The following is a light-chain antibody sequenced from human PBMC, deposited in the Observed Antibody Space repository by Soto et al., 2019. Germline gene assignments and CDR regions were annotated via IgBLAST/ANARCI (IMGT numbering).Light chain of an antibody. J-gene: IGKJ1*01. CDR1: QSVSSY. CDR3: QQRSNWPPWT. Sequence: EIVLTQSPATLSLSPGERATLSCRASQSVSSYLAWYQQKPGQAPRLLIYDASNKATGIPARFSGSGSGTDFTLTIISLEPEDFSVYYCQQRSNWPPWTFGQGTKGEIK. CDR2: DAS. V-gene: IGKV3-11*01.